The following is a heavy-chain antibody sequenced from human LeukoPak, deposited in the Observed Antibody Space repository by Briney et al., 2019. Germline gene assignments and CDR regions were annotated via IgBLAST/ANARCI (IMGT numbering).Heavy chain of an antibody. Sequence: GGSXRLSCAASGFTFDDYAMHWVRQAPGKGLEWVSSISWNSNSIDYADSVKGRFTISRDNAKNSLYLQLNSLRAEDMALYYCARGRYYHDTSGYYSLDYWGQGTLVTVSS. CDR3: ARGRYYHDTSGYYSLDY. CDR2: ISWNSNSI. CDR1: GFTFDDYA. V-gene: IGHV3-9*03. J-gene: IGHJ4*02. D-gene: IGHD3-22*01.